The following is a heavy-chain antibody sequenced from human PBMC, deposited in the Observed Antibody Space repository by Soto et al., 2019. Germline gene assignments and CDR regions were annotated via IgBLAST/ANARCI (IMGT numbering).Heavy chain of an antibody. D-gene: IGHD1-26*01. CDR3: ARGDVSFAY. CDR2: INTYNSNT. V-gene: IGHV1-18*01. J-gene: IGHJ4*02. Sequence: QVQLVQSGAEVKKPGASVKVSCKVSGYTFTSYGVSWVRQAPGQGLEWMGWINTYNSNTNYAQKLQGRVTMTTDTSTTTAYMELMSLTSDDTAVYFCARGDVSFAYWGQGTLVTVSS. CDR1: GYTFTSYG.